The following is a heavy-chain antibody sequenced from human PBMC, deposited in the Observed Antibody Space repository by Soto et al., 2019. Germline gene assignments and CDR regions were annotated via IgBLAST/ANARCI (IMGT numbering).Heavy chain of an antibody. CDR1: GFTVSSNY. V-gene: IGHV3-53*01. Sequence: EVQLVESGGGLIQPGGSLRLSCAASGFTVSSNYMSWVRQAPGKGLEWVSAIYSGGSTYYADSVKSRFTISRDNSKNTLDLQMNRLRAEDRAVYYCARDGEVLAAAPSYYYYGMDVWGQGTTVTVSS. J-gene: IGHJ6*02. D-gene: IGHD6-13*01. CDR2: IYSGGST. CDR3: ARDGEVLAAAPSYYYYGMDV.